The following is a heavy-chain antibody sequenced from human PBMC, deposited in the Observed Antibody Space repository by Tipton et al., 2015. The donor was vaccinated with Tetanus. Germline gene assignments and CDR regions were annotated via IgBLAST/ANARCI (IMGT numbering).Heavy chain of an antibody. V-gene: IGHV4-59*12. CDR2: IFYNGDT. J-gene: IGHJ4*02. Sequence: TLSLTCTVSGGSITNYYWNWIRQSPGKGLEWLGNIFYNGDTDYNSSLQSRATISLDTAKNHFSLRLTSVTAADTAVYFCARGLPREPFYLDYWGQGKQVTVSS. D-gene: IGHD1-26*01. CDR3: ARGLPREPFYLDY. CDR1: GGSITNYY.